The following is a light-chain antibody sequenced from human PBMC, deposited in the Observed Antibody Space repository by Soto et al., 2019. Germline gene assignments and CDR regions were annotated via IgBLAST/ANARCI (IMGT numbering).Light chain of an antibody. CDR2: EVT. V-gene: IGLV2-8*01. CDR1: SSDVGAYKY. J-gene: IGLJ3*02. Sequence: QSALTQPPSASGSPGQSVTISCTGTSSDVGAYKYVSWYQQYPGKAPKLMIYEVTKRPSGVPDRFSGSKSSNTDSLTVSGLQAEDEADYYCTSYVGNDIWVFGGGTKVTVL. CDR3: TSYVGNDIWV.